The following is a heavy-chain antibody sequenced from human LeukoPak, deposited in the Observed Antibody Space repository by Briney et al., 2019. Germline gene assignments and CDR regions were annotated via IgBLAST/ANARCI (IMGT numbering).Heavy chain of an antibody. CDR2: IKQDGSEK. Sequence: GGSLRLSCAASGFTFSSYWMSWVRQAPGKGLEWVANIKQDGSEKYYVDSVKGRFTISRDNAKNSLYLQMNSLRAEDTALYYCAKGRRPYGSGSRYAFDIWGQGTMVTVSS. J-gene: IGHJ3*02. CDR1: GFTFSSYW. D-gene: IGHD3-10*01. V-gene: IGHV3-7*03. CDR3: AKGRRPYGSGSRYAFDI.